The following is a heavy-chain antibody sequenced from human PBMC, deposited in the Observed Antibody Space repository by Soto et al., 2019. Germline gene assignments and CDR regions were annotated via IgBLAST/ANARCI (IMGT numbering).Heavy chain of an antibody. CDR1: GYTFTGYY. CDR3: APRGWGIAVAGTRY. CDR2: INPNSGGT. V-gene: IGHV1-2*02. J-gene: IGHJ4*02. Sequence: QVQLVQSGAEVKKPGASVKVSCKASGYTFTGYYMHWVRQAPGQGLEWMGWINPNSGGTNYAQKFQGRVTMTGDTPISPAYVGLGGLRSADTAVYYGAPRGWGIAVAGTRYGGQGPLVPV. D-gene: IGHD6-19*01.